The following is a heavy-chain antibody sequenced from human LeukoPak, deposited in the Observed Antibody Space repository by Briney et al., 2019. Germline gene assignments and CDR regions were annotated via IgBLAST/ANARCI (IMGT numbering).Heavy chain of an antibody. J-gene: IGHJ3*02. CDR1: GYTFTSYY. Sequence: ASVKVSCKASGYTFTSYYMHWVRQAPGQGLECMGWINPNSGGTNYAQKFQGRVTMTRDTSISTAYMELSRLRSDDTAVYYCARVDTSPFSGSPIWGQGTMVTVSS. V-gene: IGHV1-2*02. D-gene: IGHD1-26*01. CDR3: ARVDTSPFSGSPI. CDR2: INPNSGGT.